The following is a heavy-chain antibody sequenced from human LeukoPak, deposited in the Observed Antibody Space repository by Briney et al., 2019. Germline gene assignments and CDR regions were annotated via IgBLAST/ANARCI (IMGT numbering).Heavy chain of an antibody. Sequence: GSLRLSCAASGFTFDDYGMSWVRQAPGKGLEWVSSINWNGGSTGYADSVKGRFTISRDNAKNSLYLQMNSLTAEDTAIYYCASDSSGYFGPWGQGTLVTVSS. D-gene: IGHD3-22*01. V-gene: IGHV3-20*04. J-gene: IGHJ5*02. CDR1: GFTFDDYG. CDR3: ASDSSGYFGP. CDR2: INWNGGST.